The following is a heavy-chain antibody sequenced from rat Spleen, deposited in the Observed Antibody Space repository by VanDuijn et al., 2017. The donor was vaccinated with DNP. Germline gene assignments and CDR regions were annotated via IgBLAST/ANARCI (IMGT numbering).Heavy chain of an antibody. CDR1: GFTFSDYY. J-gene: IGHJ1*01. D-gene: IGHD2-2*01. CDR3: TTRGYLRDWYFDF. CDR2: ISYDGTST. V-gene: IGHV5-20*01. Sequence: EVQLVESDGGLVQPGRSLKLSCAASGFTFSDYYMAWVRQAPTKGLEWVATISYDGTSTYYRGSVKGRFTISRENAKGSLYLQMDSLRSEDTATYYCTTRGYLRDWYFDFWGPGTMVTVSS.